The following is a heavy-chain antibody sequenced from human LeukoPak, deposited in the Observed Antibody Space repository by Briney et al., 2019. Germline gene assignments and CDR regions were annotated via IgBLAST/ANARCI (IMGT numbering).Heavy chain of an antibody. Sequence: QPGGSLRLSCAASGFTFNTYSMNWVRQAPGKGLEWVSYISSSGRAILYADSVKGRFTVSRDNAKNSLYLQMNNLRAVDTSVYYCAREIPSGSYAPDYWGQGTLVTVSS. D-gene: IGHD1-26*01. CDR1: GFTFNTYS. V-gene: IGHV3-48*04. J-gene: IGHJ4*02. CDR2: ISSSGRAI. CDR3: AREIPSGSYAPDY.